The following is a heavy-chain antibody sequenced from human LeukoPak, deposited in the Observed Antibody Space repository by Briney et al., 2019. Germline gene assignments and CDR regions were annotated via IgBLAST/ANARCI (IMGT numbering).Heavy chain of an antibody. D-gene: IGHD5-24*01. V-gene: IGHV4-39*07. CDR2: IYYSGST. CDR3: AREGWLQPFDP. CDR1: GDSIRSSSYS. J-gene: IGHJ5*02. Sequence: PSETLSLTCTVSGDSIRSSSYSWGWIRQPPGKGLEWIGNIYYSGSTYYNPSLKSRVTISVDTPKNQFSLKLSSVTAADTAVYYCAREGWLQPFDPWGQGTLVTVSS.